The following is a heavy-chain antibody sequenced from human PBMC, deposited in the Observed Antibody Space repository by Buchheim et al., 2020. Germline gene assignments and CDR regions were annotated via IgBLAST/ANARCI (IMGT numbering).Heavy chain of an antibody. CDR2: IPRGGAAT. Sequence: EVQLLESGGGLVQPGGSLRLSCAASGFSFSSYAMAWVRQAPGKGLEWASAIPRGGAATYYADSVKGRFTISRDDFNNTLYLQMNSLNAEDTAVDYCAKEDGGYGTYDSWGQGTL. J-gene: IGHJ4*02. V-gene: IGHV3-23*01. D-gene: IGHD5-12*01. CDR1: GFSFSSYA. CDR3: AKEDGGYGTYDS.